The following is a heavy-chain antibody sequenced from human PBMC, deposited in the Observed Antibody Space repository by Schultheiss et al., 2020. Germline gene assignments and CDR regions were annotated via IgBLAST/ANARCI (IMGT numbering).Heavy chain of an antibody. J-gene: IGHJ5*02. CDR2: IWYDGSNK. D-gene: IGHD2-2*01. V-gene: IGHV3-33*01. Sequence: GESLKISCAASGFTFSSYGMHWVRQAPGKGLEWVAVIWYDGSNKYYADSVKGRFTISRDNSKNTLYLQMNSLRAEDTAVYYCARSLVPARLYNWFAPWGQGTLVTVSS. CDR1: GFTFSSYG. CDR3: ARSLVPARLYNWFAP.